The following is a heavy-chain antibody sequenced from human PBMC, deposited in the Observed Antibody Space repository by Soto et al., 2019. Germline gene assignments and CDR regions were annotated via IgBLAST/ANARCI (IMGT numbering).Heavy chain of an antibody. V-gene: IGHV4-34*01. J-gene: IGHJ4*02. CDR3: ARGPLIAANTGILDY. Sequence: SETLSLTCAVYGGSFSGYYWSWIRQPPGKGLEWIGEINHSGSTNYNPSLKSRVTISVDTSKNQFSLKLSSVTAADTAVYYCARGPLIAANTGILDYWGQGTLVTVSS. CDR2: INHSGST. D-gene: IGHD6-6*01. CDR1: GGSFSGYY.